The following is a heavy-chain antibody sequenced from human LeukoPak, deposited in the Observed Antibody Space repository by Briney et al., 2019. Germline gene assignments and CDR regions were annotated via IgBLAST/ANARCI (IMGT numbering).Heavy chain of an antibody. Sequence: SETLSLTCTVSGGSINNYYWSWIRQSPGKGLEWIGYIYYSGSTNYNPSLKSRVTISVDKSKNQFSLKLSSVTAADTAVYYCARDPVYSSGWYSQYYFDYWGQGTLVTVSS. D-gene: IGHD6-19*01. CDR3: ARDPVYSSGWYSQYYFDY. CDR2: IYYSGST. CDR1: GGSINNYY. J-gene: IGHJ4*02. V-gene: IGHV4-59*12.